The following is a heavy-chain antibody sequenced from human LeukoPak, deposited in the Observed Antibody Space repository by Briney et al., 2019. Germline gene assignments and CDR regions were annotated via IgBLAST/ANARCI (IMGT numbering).Heavy chain of an antibody. CDR1: GGSISSSSYY. Sequence: SETLSLTCTVSGGSISSSSYYWGWIRQPPGKGLEWIGSIYYSGSTYYNPSLKSRVTISVDTSKNQFSLKLSSVTAADMAVYYCARDLRYCSGGSCYPNWFDPWGQGTLVTVSS. D-gene: IGHD2-15*01. V-gene: IGHV4-39*07. CDR2: IYYSGST. J-gene: IGHJ5*02. CDR3: ARDLRYCSGGSCYPNWFDP.